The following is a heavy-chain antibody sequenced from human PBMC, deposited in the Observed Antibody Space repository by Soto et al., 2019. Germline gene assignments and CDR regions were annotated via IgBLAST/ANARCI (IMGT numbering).Heavy chain of an antibody. Sequence: VKVSCKASGGTFSSYAISWVRQAPGQGLEWMGGIIPIFGTANYAQKFQGRVTITADESTSSAYMELSSLRSEDTAVYYCARALAGSGTTSRVYYYYYGMDVWGQGXTVTVYS. J-gene: IGHJ6*02. D-gene: IGHD1-7*01. CDR1: GGTFSSYA. CDR2: IIPIFGTA. CDR3: ARALAGSGTTSRVYYYYYGMDV. V-gene: IGHV1-69*01.